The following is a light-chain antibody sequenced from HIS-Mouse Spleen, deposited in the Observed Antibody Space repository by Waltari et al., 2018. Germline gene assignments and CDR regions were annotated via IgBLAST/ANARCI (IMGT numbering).Light chain of an antibody. CDR2: EGS. V-gene: IGLV2-23*01. CDR1: SSDVGSYNL. J-gene: IGLJ3*02. Sequence: QSALTQPASVSGSPGQSITISCTGTSSDVGSYNLVSWYQQHPGKAPKPMIYEGSKRPPGVSNRFSGSKAGNTASLTISGLQAEDEADYYCCSYAGSSTLVFGGGTKLTVL. CDR3: CSYAGSSTLV.